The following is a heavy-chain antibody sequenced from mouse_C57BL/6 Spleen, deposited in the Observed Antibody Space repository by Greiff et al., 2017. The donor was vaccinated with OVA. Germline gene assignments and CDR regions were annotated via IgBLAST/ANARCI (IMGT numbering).Heavy chain of an antibody. Sequence: LQQSGAELVRPGASVTLSCKASGYTFTDYEMHWVKQTPVHGLEWMGAIDPETGGTAYNQKFKGKAILTADKSSSTAYMELRSLTSEDSAVYYGTRGDVNYAMDYWGQGTSVTVSS. CDR2: IDPETGGT. CDR1: GYTFTDYE. V-gene: IGHV1-15*01. CDR3: TRGDVNYAMDY. J-gene: IGHJ4*01.